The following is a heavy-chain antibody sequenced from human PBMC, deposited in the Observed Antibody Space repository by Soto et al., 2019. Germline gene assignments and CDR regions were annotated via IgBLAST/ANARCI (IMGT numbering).Heavy chain of an antibody. CDR2: FDPEDGET. D-gene: IGHD6-19*01. Sequence: ALVKVSCKVSGYTLTELSMHWVRQAPGKGLEWMGGFDPEDGETIYAQKFQGRVTMTEDTSTDTAYMELSSLRSEDTAVYYCAREGYSSGWLAFDIWGQGTMVTVSS. V-gene: IGHV1-24*01. CDR3: AREGYSSGWLAFDI. J-gene: IGHJ3*02. CDR1: GYTLTELS.